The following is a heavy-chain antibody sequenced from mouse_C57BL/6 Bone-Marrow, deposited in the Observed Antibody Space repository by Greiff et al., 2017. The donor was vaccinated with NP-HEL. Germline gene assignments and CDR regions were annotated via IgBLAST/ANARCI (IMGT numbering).Heavy chain of an antibody. CDR2: IDPGNGDT. V-gene: IGHV14-4*01. CDR3: TKAALNY. CDR1: GFNIKDDY. Sequence: EVQLQQSGAELVRPGASVKLSCTASGFNIKDDYMHWVKQRPEQGLEWIGWIDPGNGDTAYASKFQGKATITVDTSSNTAYLQLSSLTSEDTAVYYCTKAALNYWGQGTTLTVSS. J-gene: IGHJ2*01. D-gene: IGHD6-1*01.